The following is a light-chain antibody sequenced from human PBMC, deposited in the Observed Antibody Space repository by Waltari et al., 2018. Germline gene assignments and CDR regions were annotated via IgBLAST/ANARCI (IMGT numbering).Light chain of an antibody. Sequence: QTVVTQEPSLTVSPGGTVPPTCASSAGEVTSAHHPTWPQQRPGQPPSFLIFSTTDKHPSTPARFSGSLLGGKAALTLSEVQSEDEADYYCLLFFDNSRVFGGGTKLTVL. CDR3: LLFFDNSRV. J-gene: IGLJ3*02. CDR2: STT. V-gene: IGLV7-43*01. CDR1: AGEVTSAHH.